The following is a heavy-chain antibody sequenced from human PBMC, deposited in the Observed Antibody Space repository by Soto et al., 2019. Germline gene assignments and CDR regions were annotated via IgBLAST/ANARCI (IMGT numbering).Heavy chain of an antibody. CDR3: GVGANSGSNWDAFEI. J-gene: IGHJ3*02. D-gene: IGHD1-26*01. CDR1: VGSISSYY. CDR2: SYTSGRS. Sequence: SETLSLTCTVSVGSISSYYWSWIRQPAGKGLECLWRSYTSGRSNYNPSLKSRFTMSLDTSKTQFSLKLRSVTAADTAVYYCGVGANSGSNWDAFEIWEKWTLITV. V-gene: IGHV4-4*07.